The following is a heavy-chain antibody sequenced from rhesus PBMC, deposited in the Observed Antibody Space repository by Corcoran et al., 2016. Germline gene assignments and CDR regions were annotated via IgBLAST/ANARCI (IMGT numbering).Heavy chain of an antibody. V-gene: IGHV3-178*01. J-gene: IGHJ4*01. CDR3: TRANWGSDY. Sequence: EVQLVESGGGLAKPGGSLRLSCAASGFNFSDYYMDWVRQAPGKGLEWVSRITNGGDRTWYADSVKDRFTISRENAKNTLYLQMHSLRPGDTAVYFCTRANWGSDYWGQGVLVTVSS. CDR1: GFNFSDYY. D-gene: IGHD7-45*01. CDR2: ITNGGDRT.